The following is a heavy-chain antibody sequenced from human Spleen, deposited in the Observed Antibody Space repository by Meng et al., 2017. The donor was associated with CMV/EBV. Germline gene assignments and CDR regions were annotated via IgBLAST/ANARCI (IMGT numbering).Heavy chain of an antibody. D-gene: IGHD1-26*01. CDR1: GYTFTGYY. CDR3: ARDSGSYKNGFDY. CDR2: INPNSGGT. Sequence: ASVKVSCKASGYTFTGYYMHWARQAPGQGLEWMGWINPNSGGTNYAQKFQGRVTMTRDTSISTAYMELSRLRSDDTAVYYCARDSGSYKNGFDYWGQGTLVTVSS. J-gene: IGHJ4*02. V-gene: IGHV1-2*02.